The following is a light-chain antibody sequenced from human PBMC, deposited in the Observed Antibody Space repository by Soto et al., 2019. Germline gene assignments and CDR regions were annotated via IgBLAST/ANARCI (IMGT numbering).Light chain of an antibody. V-gene: IGKV3-11*01. CDR2: GAS. Sequence: EIVLTQSPATLSLSPGERATLSCRASQSVGSYLYWYQQKPGQSPRLLIHGASNRATGIPARFSGSGSEADFLLTISSQEPEDSADYCWQQGSSCLPLFGQGTRVAIK. CDR1: QSVGSY. CDR3: QQGSSCLPL. J-gene: IGKJ5*01.